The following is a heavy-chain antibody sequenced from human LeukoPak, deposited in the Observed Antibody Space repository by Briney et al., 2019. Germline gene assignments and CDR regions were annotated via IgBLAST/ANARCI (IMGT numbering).Heavy chain of an antibody. CDR1: GGSISSYY. CDR3: ARDADGWFDP. D-gene: IGHD5-24*01. J-gene: IGHJ5*02. V-gene: IGHV4-59*01. CDR2: IYYSGST. Sequence: PSETLSLTCTVSGGSISSYYWSWIRQPPGKGLEWIGYIYYSGSTNYNPSFKSRVTISVDTSKNQFSLKLSSVTAADTAVYYCARDADGWFDPWGQGTLVTVSS.